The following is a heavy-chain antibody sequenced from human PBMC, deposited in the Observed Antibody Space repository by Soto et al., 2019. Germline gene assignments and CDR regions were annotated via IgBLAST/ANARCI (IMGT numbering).Heavy chain of an antibody. V-gene: IGHV3-7*01. CDR2: IKQDGSEM. J-gene: IGHJ5*02. CDR1: GFTFSSTW. D-gene: IGHD3-10*01. Sequence: HPGGSLRLSCAASGFTFSSTWMSWVRQAPGKGLEWVANIKQDGSEMYYVDSVKGRFTISRDNAKNSLYLQMNSLSADDTAVYYCARDGTPPFEVPTMASNAWGEGPQVSLTS. CDR3: ARDGTPPFEVPTMASNA.